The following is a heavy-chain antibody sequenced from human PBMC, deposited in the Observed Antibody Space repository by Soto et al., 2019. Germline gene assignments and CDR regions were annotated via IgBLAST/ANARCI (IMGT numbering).Heavy chain of an antibody. CDR2: IFYSGST. D-gene: IGHD1-7*01. J-gene: IGHJ6*02. Sequence: SETLSLTCTVSGGSISSSNYYWGWIRQPPGKGLEWIGSIFYSGSTYSNPSLKSRVTISVDTSKNQFSLKLSSVTAADTAVYYCARLRKRTLHYGMDVWGQGTTVT. V-gene: IGHV4-39*01. CDR3: ARLRKRTLHYGMDV. CDR1: GGSISSSNYY.